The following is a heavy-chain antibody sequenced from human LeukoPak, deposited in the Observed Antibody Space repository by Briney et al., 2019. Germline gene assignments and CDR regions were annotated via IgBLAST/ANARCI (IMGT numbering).Heavy chain of an antibody. V-gene: IGHV1-2*02. CDR1: GYTFTGYY. Sequence: ASVKVSCKASGYTFTGYYMHWVRQAPGQGLEWMGWINPNSGGTNYAQKFQGRVTMTRNTSISTAYMELSSLRSEDTAVYYCARGVEDFWSGYYTIPFDPWGQGTLVTVSS. J-gene: IGHJ5*02. D-gene: IGHD3-3*01. CDR3: ARGVEDFWSGYYTIPFDP. CDR2: INPNSGGT.